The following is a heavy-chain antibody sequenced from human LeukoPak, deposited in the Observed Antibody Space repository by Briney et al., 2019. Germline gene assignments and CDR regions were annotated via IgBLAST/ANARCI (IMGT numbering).Heavy chain of an antibody. D-gene: IGHD3-22*01. V-gene: IGHV4-59*01. Sequence: PSETLSLTCTVSGGSISSYYWSWIRQPPGKGLEWIGYIYYSGSTNYNPSLKSRVTISVDTSKNQFSLKLSSVTAADTAVYYCARVARYYYDSSGYFDYWGQGTLVTVSS. J-gene: IGHJ4*02. CDR3: ARVARYYYDSSGYFDY. CDR1: GGSISSYY. CDR2: IYYSGST.